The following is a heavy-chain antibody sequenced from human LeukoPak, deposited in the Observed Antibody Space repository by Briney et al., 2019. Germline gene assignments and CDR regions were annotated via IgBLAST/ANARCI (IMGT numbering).Heavy chain of an antibody. J-gene: IGHJ4*02. D-gene: IGHD6-19*01. CDR2: INPSGST. Sequence: SETLSLTCAVYGGSFSVYYWSWIRQPPGKGLEYIGEINPSGSTNYDPSLKSRVTISADTSKNQFSLILRSVTAADTAVYSCARGGPGYSSFLWGQGTLVSVSS. CDR3: ARGGPGYSSFL. CDR1: GGSFSVYY. V-gene: IGHV4-34*01.